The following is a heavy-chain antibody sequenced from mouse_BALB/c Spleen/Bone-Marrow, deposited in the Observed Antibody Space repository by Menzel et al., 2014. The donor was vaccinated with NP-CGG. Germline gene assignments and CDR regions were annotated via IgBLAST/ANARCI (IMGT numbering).Heavy chain of an antibody. V-gene: IGHV4-1*02. CDR1: GFDFSRYW. CDR3: ARLHYYGFSAY. D-gene: IGHD1-2*01. J-gene: IGHJ3*01. Sequence: EVHLVESGGGLVQPGGSLKLSCAASGFDFSRYWMSWVRQAPGKGLEWIGEINPHSSTINYTPSLKDKFIISRDNAKNTLYLQMSKVRSEDTALYYCARLHYYGFSAYWGQGTLVTVSA. CDR2: INPHSSTI.